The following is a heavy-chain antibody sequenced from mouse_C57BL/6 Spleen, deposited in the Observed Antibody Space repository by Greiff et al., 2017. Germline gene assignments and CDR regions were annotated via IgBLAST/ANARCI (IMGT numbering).Heavy chain of an antibody. Sequence: VQLQQPGAELVKPGASVKLSCKASGYTFTSYWMHWVKQRPGRGLEWIGRIDPNSGGTKYNEKFKSKATLTVDKPSSTAYMQLSSLTSEASAVYYGARVDYYGSSYFGYFDVWGTGTTVTVSS. V-gene: IGHV1-72*01. CDR1: GYTFTSYW. CDR3: ARVDYYGSSYFGYFDV. D-gene: IGHD1-1*01. J-gene: IGHJ1*03. CDR2: IDPNSGGT.